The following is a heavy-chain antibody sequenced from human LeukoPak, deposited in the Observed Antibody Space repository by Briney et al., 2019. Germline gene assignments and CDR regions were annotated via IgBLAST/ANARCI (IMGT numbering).Heavy chain of an antibody. CDR2: IIPIFGTA. CDR3: ARSLSSGSYVSYFDY. CDR1: GGTFSSYA. V-gene: IGHV1-69*05. J-gene: IGHJ4*02. Sequence: GSSVKVSCTASGGTFSSYAISWVRQAPGQGLEWMGGIIPIFGTANYAQKFQGRVTITTDESTSTAYMELSSLRSEDTAVYYCARSLSSGSYVSYFDYWGQGTLVTVSS. D-gene: IGHD1-26*01.